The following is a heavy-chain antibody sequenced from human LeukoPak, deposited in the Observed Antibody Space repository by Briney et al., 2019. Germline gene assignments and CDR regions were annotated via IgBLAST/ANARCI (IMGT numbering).Heavy chain of an antibody. J-gene: IGHJ4*02. CDR2: IKSKTDGGTT. V-gene: IGHV3-15*01. CDR1: GFTFSSYE. D-gene: IGHD3-22*01. CDR3: TTYYYDSSGPR. Sequence: GGSLRLSCAASGFTFSSYEMNWVRQAPGKGLEWVGRIKSKTDGGTTDYAAPVKGRFTISRDDSKTTLYLQMNSLKTEDTAVYYCTTYYYDSSGPRWGQGTLVTVSS.